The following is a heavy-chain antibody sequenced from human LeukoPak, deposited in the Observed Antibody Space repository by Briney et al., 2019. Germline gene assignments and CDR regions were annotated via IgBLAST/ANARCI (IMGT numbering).Heavy chain of an antibody. J-gene: IGHJ6*02. CDR3: ASLSGYYYYYYYGMDV. D-gene: IGHD3-3*01. CDR1: GGSISSSSYY. Sequence: SETLSLTCTVSGGSISSSSYYWSWIRQPPGKGLEWIGSIYYSGSTYYNPSLKSRVTISVDTSKNQFSLKLSSVTAADTAVYYCASLSGYYYYYYYGMDVWGQGTTVTVSS. V-gene: IGHV4-39*01. CDR2: IYYSGST.